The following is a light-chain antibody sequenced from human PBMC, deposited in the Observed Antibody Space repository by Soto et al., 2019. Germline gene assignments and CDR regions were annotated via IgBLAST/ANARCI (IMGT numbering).Light chain of an antibody. J-gene: IGKJ2*01. CDR3: QQYISYPYT. Sequence: DIPMTQFPSTLSASVGDRVTITCRASQTTNTWLAWYQQKPGTAPKLLIYDASSLEGGVPSRFSASGSGTEFTLTISSLQPDDIATYYCQQYISYPYTFGQGTKVEIK. CDR2: DAS. V-gene: IGKV1-5*01. CDR1: QTTNTW.